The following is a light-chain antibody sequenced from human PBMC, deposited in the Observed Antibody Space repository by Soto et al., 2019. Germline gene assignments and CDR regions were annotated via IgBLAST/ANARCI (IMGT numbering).Light chain of an antibody. CDR2: DAS. Sequence: DIQMTQSPSSLSPSVGDMVTITFRASRSISDWLAWYQQKPGKAPELLIFDASNLKSGVSSRFSGSGSGTEFTLTISSLEPEDFALYYCQQRNTWPPITFGQGTRLEIK. CDR3: QQRNTWPPIT. V-gene: IGKV1-5*01. CDR1: RSISDW. J-gene: IGKJ5*01.